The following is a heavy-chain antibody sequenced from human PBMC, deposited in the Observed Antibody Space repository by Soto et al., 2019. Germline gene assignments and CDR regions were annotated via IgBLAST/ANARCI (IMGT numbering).Heavy chain of an antibody. CDR3: ARAVSWKDRGPHFDY. J-gene: IGHJ4*02. V-gene: IGHV1-69*01. D-gene: IGHD1-1*01. CDR2: IIHIFGTA. CDR1: GGTFSSYA. Sequence: QVQLVQSGDEVKKPGSSVKVSCKASGGTFSSYAISWVRQAPGQGLEWMGGIIHIFGTANYAQKFQGRVTITADESTSTAYMELSILRSEDTAVYYCARAVSWKDRGPHFDYWGQGTMVTVS.